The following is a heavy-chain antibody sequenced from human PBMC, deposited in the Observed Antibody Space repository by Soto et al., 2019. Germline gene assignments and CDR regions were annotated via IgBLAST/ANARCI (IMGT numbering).Heavy chain of an antibody. CDR3: AREPEDGVPGDY. D-gene: IGHD2-8*01. V-gene: IGHV1-3*01. Sequence: VQLVQSGTEVKEPGASVRVSCKASGYTFTAHSLHWARQAPGQGLEWMGWIIVSHDRPRYAPQFQGRLTFETDRIGTTADMHLNRLTPEETAVYFCAREPEDGVPGDYWGQGTPVVVSS. J-gene: IGHJ4*02. CDR2: IIVSHDRP. CDR1: GYTFTAHS.